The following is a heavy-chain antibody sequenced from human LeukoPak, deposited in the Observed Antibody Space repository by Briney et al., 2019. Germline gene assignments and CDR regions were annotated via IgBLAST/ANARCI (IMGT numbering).Heavy chain of an antibody. J-gene: IGHJ4*02. CDR3: SKCLYSGSYRASFDN. CDR1: GFTFSTYA. V-gene: IGHV3-23*01. CDR2: ISGSGGST. D-gene: IGHD1-26*01. Sequence: PGGSLRLSCAASGFTFSTYAMSWVRQAPGKGLEWVSAISGSGGSTYYADSVKGRFTISRDNSKNTLYLQMNSLRAGDTAVYYCSKCLYSGSYRASFDNWGQGTLVTVSS.